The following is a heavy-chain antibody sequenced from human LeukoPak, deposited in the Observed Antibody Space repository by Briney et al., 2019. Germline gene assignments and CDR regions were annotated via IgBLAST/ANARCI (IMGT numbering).Heavy chain of an antibody. CDR3: ARDKWEYYYGSGSTHYYYYYYMDV. CDR2: VHYSGST. CDR1: GGSISGFY. V-gene: IGHV4-59*01. Sequence: SETLSLTCSVSGGSISGFYWTWLRQSPEKGLEWIGHVHYSGSTNYNPSLKSRGTISVDTSKNQFSLKLSSVTAADTAVYYCARDKWEYYYGSGSTHYYYYYYMDVWGKGTTVTISS. J-gene: IGHJ6*03. D-gene: IGHD3-10*01.